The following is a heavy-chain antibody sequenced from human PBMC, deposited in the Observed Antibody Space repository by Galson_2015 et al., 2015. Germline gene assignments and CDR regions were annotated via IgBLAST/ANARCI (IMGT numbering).Heavy chain of an antibody. J-gene: IGHJ5*02. CDR3: ARHRSPPSVVTRGIKWSWFDP. Sequence: ETLSLTCTVSGGSISSSSYYWGWIRQPPGKGLEWIGSIYYSGSTYYNPSLKSRVTISVDTSKNQFSLKLSSVTAADTAVYYCARHRSPPSVVTRGIKWSWFDPWGQGTLVTVSS. V-gene: IGHV4-39*01. D-gene: IGHD4-23*01. CDR2: IYYSGST. CDR1: GGSISSSSYY.